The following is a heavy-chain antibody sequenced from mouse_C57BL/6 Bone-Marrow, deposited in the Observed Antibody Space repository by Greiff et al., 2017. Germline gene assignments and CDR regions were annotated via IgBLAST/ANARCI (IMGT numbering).Heavy chain of an antibody. CDR3: TTRGITTVAY. D-gene: IGHD1-1*01. V-gene: IGHV14-4*01. Sequence: VQLQQSGAELVRPGASVKLSCTASGFNIKDDYMHWVKQRPEQGLEWIGWIDPENGDTEYASKFQGKATITADTSSNTAYLQLSSLTSEDTAVYYCTTRGITTVAYWGQGTLVTVSA. CDR1: GFNIKDDY. J-gene: IGHJ3*01. CDR2: IDPENGDT.